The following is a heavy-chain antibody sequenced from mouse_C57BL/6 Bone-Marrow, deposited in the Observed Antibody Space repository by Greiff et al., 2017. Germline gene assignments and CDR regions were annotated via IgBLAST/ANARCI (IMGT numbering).Heavy chain of an antibody. CDR3: AKPPAYYSNYKDYAMDY. D-gene: IGHD2-5*01. CDR2: IYPGSGST. J-gene: IGHJ4*01. Sequence: QVQLQQPGAELVKPGASVKMSCKASGYTFTSYWITWVKQRPGQGLEWIGDIYPGSGSTNYNEKFKSKATLTVDTSSSTAYMQLSSLTSEDSAVYYCAKPPAYYSNYKDYAMDYWGQGTSVTVSS. CDR1: GYTFTSYW. V-gene: IGHV1-55*01.